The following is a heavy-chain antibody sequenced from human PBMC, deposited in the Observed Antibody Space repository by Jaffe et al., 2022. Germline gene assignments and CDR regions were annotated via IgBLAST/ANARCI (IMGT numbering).Heavy chain of an antibody. J-gene: IGHJ4*02. CDR3: ARVGVGGNYFDY. Sequence: EVQLVESGGGLVQPGGSLRLSCAASGFTFSSYEMNWVRQAPGKGLEWVSYISSSGSTIYYADSVKGRFTISRDNAKNSLYLQMNSLRAEDTAVYYCARVGVGGNYFDYWGQGTLVTVSS. V-gene: IGHV3-48*03. D-gene: IGHD1-26*01. CDR2: ISSSGSTI. CDR1: GFTFSSYE.